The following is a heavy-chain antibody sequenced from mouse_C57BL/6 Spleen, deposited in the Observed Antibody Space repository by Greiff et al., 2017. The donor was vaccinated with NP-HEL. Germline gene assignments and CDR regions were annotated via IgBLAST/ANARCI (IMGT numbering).Heavy chain of an antibody. CDR2: IHPNSGST. CDR1: GYTFTSYW. D-gene: IGHD1-1*01. V-gene: IGHV1-64*01. J-gene: IGHJ4*01. CDR3: ARGTTPYAMDY. Sequence: QVQLKQPGAELVKPGASVKLSCKASGYTFTSYWMHWVKQRPGQGLEWIGMIHPNSGSTNYNEKFKSKATLTVAKSSSTAYMQLSSLTSEDSAVYYCARGTTPYAMDYWGQGTSVTVSS.